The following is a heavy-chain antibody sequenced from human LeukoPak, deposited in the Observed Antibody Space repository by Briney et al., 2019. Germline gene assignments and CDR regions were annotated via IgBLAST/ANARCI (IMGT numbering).Heavy chain of an antibody. Sequence: SETLSLTCAVYGGSFSGYYWSWIRQPPGKGLEWIGEINHSGSTNYNPSLKSRVTISVDTSKNQFFLKLSSVTAADPAVYYCPKGRGDYYYYTYMDVWGKGTPVTASS. V-gene: IGHV4-34*01. J-gene: IGHJ6*03. CDR2: INHSGST. D-gene: IGHD3-10*01. CDR3: PKGRGDYYYYTYMDV. CDR1: GGSFSGYY.